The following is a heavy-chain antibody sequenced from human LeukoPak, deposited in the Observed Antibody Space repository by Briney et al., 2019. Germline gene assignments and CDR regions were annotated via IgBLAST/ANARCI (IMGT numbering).Heavy chain of an antibody. CDR3: ASTLPAVRRVILGY. D-gene: IGHD3-10*01. CDR2: LNHSGST. V-gene: IGHV4-34*01. Sequence: SETLSFTCAGYSGSVSGYYWSWIRQPPGKGLEWFGKLNHSGSTNYNPFLKSRTTISVDTSKNQFSLKLSSVTAEAAVEYYCASTLPAVRRVILGYWGQGTRGSVFS. CDR1: SGSVSGYY. J-gene: IGHJ4*02.